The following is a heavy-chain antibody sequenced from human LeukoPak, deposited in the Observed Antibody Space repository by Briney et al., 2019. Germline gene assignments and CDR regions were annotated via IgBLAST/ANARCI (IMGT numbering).Heavy chain of an antibody. CDR2: ISCDGGST. D-gene: IGHD6-13*01. V-gene: IGHV3-43D*04. CDR1: GFTFDEYA. CDR3: AKDKGTGIAAAARFDP. Sequence: GGSLKLSCEASGFTFDEYAMHWVRQAPGQGLEWISLISCDGGSTYYADSVKGRFTISRDNSKNSLYLQMNSLRAEDAALYYCAKDKGTGIAAAARFDPWGQGTLVTVSS. J-gene: IGHJ5*02.